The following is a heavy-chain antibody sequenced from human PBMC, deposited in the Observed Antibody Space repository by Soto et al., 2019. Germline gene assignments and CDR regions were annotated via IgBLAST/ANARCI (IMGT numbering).Heavy chain of an antibody. CDR2: IFYTGST. D-gene: IGHD3-3*01. CDR1: GGSIRTDGSY. CDR3: TRADFGVQEYFDR. Sequence: QVQLQESGPGLVKPSQTLSLTCSVSGGSIRTDGSYWGGIRHHPGKGLEWIGYIFYTGSTYYNPSLERRLTISMDTATNQFARKLSSMTVADTAVYYCTRADFGVQEYFDRWGRGTVVTVSS. J-gene: IGHJ2*01. V-gene: IGHV4-31*03.